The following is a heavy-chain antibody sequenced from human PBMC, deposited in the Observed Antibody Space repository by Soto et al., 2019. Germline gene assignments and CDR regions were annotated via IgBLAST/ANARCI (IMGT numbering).Heavy chain of an antibody. CDR2: ISYDGSNK. CDR1: GFTFSSYG. V-gene: IGHV3-30*18. D-gene: IGHD3-22*01. Sequence: GGSLRLSCAASGFTFSSYGMHWVRQAPGKGLEWVAVISYDGSNKYYADSVKGRFTISRDNSKNTLYLQMNSLRAEDTAVYYCAKPKIKYSSGHYFDYWGQGTLVTVSS. CDR3: AKPKIKYSSGHYFDY. J-gene: IGHJ4*02.